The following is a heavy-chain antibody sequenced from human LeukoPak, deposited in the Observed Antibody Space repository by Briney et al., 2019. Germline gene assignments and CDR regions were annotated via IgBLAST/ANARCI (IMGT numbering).Heavy chain of an antibody. CDR3: AKGGLYSSGWYDY. CDR2: ISGSGGST. D-gene: IGHD6-19*01. J-gene: IGHJ4*02. V-gene: IGHV3-23*01. CDR1: GFTFSSYA. Sequence: GGSLRLSCAASGFTFSSYAMSWVRQAPGKGLEWVSAISGSGGSTYYADSVKGRSTISRDNSKNTLYLQMNSLRAEDTAVYYCAKGGLYSSGWYDYWGQGTLVTVSS.